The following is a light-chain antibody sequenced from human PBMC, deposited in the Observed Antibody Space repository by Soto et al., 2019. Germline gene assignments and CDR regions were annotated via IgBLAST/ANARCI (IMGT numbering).Light chain of an antibody. CDR3: CSYAGTSWV. CDR1: SSDVGYYNY. Sequence: QSALTQPRSVSGSPGQSVTISCTGTSSDVGYYNYVSWYQQHPGKAPKLMIYDVTKRPSGVPDRFSGSKSGNTATLTISGLQAEDEADYYGCSYAGTSWVFGGGTELTVL. CDR2: DVT. J-gene: IGLJ3*02. V-gene: IGLV2-11*01.